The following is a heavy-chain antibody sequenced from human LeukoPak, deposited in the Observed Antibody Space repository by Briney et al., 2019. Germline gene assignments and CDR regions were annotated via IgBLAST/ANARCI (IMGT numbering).Heavy chain of an antibody. CDR2: IYYSRST. V-gene: IGHV4-59*01. CDR3: ARAVLVRGYFDY. D-gene: IGHD3-10*01. Sequence: PSETLSLTCTVSGGSISSYYWSWIRQPPGKGLEWIGYIYYSRSTNYNPSLKSRVTISVDTSKNQFSLKLSSVTAADTAVYYCARAVLVRGYFDYWGQGTLVTVSS. J-gene: IGHJ4*02. CDR1: GGSISSYY.